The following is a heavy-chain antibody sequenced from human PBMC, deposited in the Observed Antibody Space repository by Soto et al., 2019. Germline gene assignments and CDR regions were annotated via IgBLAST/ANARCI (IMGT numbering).Heavy chain of an antibody. V-gene: IGHV1-18*01. Sequence: GASVKVSCKASGYTFNYYCISWVRQAPGQGLEWMGWINPDNGDTKYDQKFQGRVTMTTDTSTSTAYMELRSLRSDDTAVYYCARSQVVTQYNWFDPWGQGSLVTVSS. CDR2: INPDNGDT. CDR3: ARSQVVTQYNWFDP. J-gene: IGHJ5*02. D-gene: IGHD2-15*01. CDR1: GYTFNYYC.